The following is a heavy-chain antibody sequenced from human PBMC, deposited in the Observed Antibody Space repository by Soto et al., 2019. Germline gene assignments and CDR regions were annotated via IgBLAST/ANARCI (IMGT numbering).Heavy chain of an antibody. CDR2: IYYSGST. CDR1: GGTISSWY. CDR3: ARRYGSAIDY. D-gene: IGHD1-26*01. Sequence: QVQLQESGPGLVKPSETLSLTCTVSGGTISSWYWSWIRQPPGKGLEWIGYIYYSGSTNYNPSLKSRVTISVDTSKNQFSLKLSSVTAADTAVYYCARRYGSAIDYWGQGTLVTVSS. V-gene: IGHV4-59*08. J-gene: IGHJ4*02.